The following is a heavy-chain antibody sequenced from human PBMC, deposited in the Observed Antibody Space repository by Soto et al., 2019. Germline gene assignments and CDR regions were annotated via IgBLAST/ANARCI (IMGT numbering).Heavy chain of an antibody. CDR3: ARDAPVALGVPNAIDV. D-gene: IGHD3-3*02. CDR2: IYYSGNT. Sequence: CAVSGDTVYSGYYWSWIRKHPVKGLEWIGYIYYSGNTYYNPSLKSRVSISLDTSKSQFSLKLDSVTAADTAVYYCARDAPVALGVPNAIDVWGQPTTVTVSS. V-gene: IGHV4-31*11. CDR1: GDTVYSGYY. J-gene: IGHJ6*02.